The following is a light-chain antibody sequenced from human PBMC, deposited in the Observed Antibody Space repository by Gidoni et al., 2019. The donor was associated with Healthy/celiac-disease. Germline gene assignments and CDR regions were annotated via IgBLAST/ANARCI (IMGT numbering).Light chain of an antibody. Sequence: DIQMPPSPSSLSASVGDRVTITCRASQSISSYLNWYQQKPGKAPKLLIYAASSLKSGVPSRFSGSGSGTDFTLTISSLQPEDFATYYCQQSYSTLLTFGGGTKVEIK. CDR2: AAS. V-gene: IGKV1-39*01. J-gene: IGKJ4*01. CDR1: QSISSY. CDR3: QQSYSTLLT.